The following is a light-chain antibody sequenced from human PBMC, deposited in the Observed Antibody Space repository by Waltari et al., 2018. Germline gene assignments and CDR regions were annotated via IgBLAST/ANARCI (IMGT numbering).Light chain of an antibody. J-gene: IGKJ4*01. CDR2: KAS. CDR3: QQYDSSPLT. CDR1: QAINIW. Sequence: DIQMTPSPSPLSASVGYRVTITCRPRQAINIWLAWYQQKTGKAPKLLIYKASRLQSGVPSRFSGSGSGTDFTLIISSLQPEDFATYYCQQYDSSPLTFGGGTKVEIK. V-gene: IGKV1-5*03.